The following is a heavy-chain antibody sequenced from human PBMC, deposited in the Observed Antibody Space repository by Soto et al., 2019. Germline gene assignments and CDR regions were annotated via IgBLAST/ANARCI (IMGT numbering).Heavy chain of an antibody. V-gene: IGHV5-10-1*01. J-gene: IGHJ6*02. Sequence: PXEXLKSSCKSSGYXFTSYLVSWVRQMPGKGLEWMGRIDPSDSYTNYSPSFQGHVTTSAYKSISTAYLQWSSLKSSDTAIYYCARRGIAVAGPQGYGMDVWGQGTTGTVS. CDR1: GYXFTSYL. CDR2: IDPSDSYT. CDR3: ARRGIAVAGPQGYGMDV. D-gene: IGHD6-19*01.